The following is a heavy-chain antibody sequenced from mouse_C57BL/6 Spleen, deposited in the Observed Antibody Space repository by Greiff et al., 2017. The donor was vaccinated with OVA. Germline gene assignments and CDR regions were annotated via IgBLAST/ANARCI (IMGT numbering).Heavy chain of an antibody. D-gene: IGHD4-1*01. CDR1: GFTFSDYY. J-gene: IGHJ2*01. Sequence: EVKLVESGGGLVQPGGSLKLSCAASGFTFSDYYMYWVRQTPEKRLEWVAYISNGGGSTYYPDTVKGRFTIPRDNARTTLYLRMSRLKSEDTAMYYCARRTGWAHYFDDWGQGTTLTVSS. CDR2: ISNGGGST. V-gene: IGHV5-12*01. CDR3: ARRTGWAHYFDD.